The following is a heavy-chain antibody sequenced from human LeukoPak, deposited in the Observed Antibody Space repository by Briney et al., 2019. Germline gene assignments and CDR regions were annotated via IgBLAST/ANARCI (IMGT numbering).Heavy chain of an antibody. J-gene: IGHJ5*02. Sequence: ASVKVSCKASGYTFTSYGISWVRQAPGQGLEWMGWISAYNGNTNYAQKFQGRVTMTRDTSTSTVYMELSSLRSEDTAVYYCARANWFDPWGQGTLVTVSS. CDR2: ISAYNGNT. V-gene: IGHV1-18*01. CDR1: GYTFTSYG. CDR3: ARANWFDP.